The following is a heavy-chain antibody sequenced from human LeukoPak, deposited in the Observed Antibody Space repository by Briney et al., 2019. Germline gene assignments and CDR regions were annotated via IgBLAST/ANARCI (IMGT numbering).Heavy chain of an antibody. CDR2: IRPNSGGT. J-gene: IGHJ6*03. CDR1: GYTFAAYY. Sequence: ASVKVSCKASGYTFAAYYMYWVRQAPGQGLEWMGWIRPNSGGTNYTQKFQGRVTMTRDTSINTAYMELSRLTSDDTAVYYCARGRQVGIGWLVEYYYYYMDVWGKGTTVTVSS. D-gene: IGHD6-19*01. CDR3: ARGRQVGIGWLVEYYYYYMDV. V-gene: IGHV1-2*02.